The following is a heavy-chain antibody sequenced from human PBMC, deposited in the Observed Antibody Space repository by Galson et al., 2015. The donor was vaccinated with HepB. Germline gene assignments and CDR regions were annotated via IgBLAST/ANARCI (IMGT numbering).Heavy chain of an antibody. Sequence: SLRLSCAASGFTFSSYAMHWVRQAPGKGLEWVAVISYDGSNKYYADSVKGRFTISRDNSKNTLYLQMNSLRAEDTAVYYCARGGVDYYGSGSSIKTLDYWGQGTLVTVSS. D-gene: IGHD3-10*01. V-gene: IGHV3-30-3*01. CDR2: ISYDGSNK. CDR1: GFTFSSYA. J-gene: IGHJ4*02. CDR3: ARGGVDYYGSGSSIKTLDY.